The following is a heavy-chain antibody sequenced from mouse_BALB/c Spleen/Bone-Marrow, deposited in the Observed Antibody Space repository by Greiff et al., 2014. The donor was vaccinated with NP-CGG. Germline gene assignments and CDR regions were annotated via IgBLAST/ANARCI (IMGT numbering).Heavy chain of an antibody. D-gene: IGHD3-3*01. CDR3: IRSAGTGFAY. J-gene: IGHJ3*01. CDR2: INPSNGGT. V-gene: IGHV1-53*01. CDR1: GYTFTSYY. Sequence: VQLQQSGTELVKPGASMKLSCKASGYTFTSYYMFWVKQRPGQGLEWIGEINPSNGGTVFNEKFKSKVTLTVDKSSSTAYIQLSGLTSEDSAVYYCIRSAGTGFAYWGQGTLVTVP.